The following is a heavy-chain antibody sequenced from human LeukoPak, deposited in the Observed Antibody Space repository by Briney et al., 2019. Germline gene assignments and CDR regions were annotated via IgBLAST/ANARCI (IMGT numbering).Heavy chain of an antibody. Sequence: SETLSLTCAVSGGSISSYYWSWVRQPPGPGLGWLGYMCYSGSTNYNPSLKSRVTISVDTSKNQFSLKLSSVTAADTAVYYCARQMVVIAAAGFGDYYYGMDVWGQGTTVTVSS. V-gene: IGHV4-59*08. J-gene: IGHJ6*02. CDR3: ARQMVVIAAAGFGDYYYGMDV. D-gene: IGHD6-13*01. CDR1: GGSISSYY. CDR2: MCYSGST.